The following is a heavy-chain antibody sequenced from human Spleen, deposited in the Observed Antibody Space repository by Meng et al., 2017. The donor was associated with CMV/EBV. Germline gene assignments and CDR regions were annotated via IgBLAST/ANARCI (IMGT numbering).Heavy chain of an antibody. J-gene: IGHJ4*02. CDR2: IRKKAKSYAT. CDR3: ARDANAALDY. V-gene: IGHV3-72*01. Sequence: CGAAGLKFSEPYMDWVRQAPGKGLEWIGRIRKKAKSYATQYAASVRGRFTISRDDSENSLYLQMNTLKIEDTAVYYCARDANAALDYWGQGTLVTVSS. D-gene: IGHD2-15*01. CDR1: GLKFSEPY.